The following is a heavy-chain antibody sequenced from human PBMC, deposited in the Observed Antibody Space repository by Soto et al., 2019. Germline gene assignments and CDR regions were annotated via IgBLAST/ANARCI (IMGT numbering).Heavy chain of an antibody. Sequence: SVKVSCKASGGTFSSYAISWVRQAPGQGLEWMGGIIPIFGTANYAQKFQGRVTITADKSTSTAYMELSSLRSEDTAVYYCARDAHYYCSGGSCYSGGAGYYYYGMDVGGQGTTVTVSS. V-gene: IGHV1-69*06. CDR2: IIPIFGTA. J-gene: IGHJ6*02. CDR1: GGTFSSYA. D-gene: IGHD2-15*01. CDR3: ARDAHYYCSGGSCYSGGAGYYYYGMDV.